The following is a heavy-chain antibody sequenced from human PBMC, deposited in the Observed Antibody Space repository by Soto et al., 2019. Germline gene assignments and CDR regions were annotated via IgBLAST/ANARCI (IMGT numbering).Heavy chain of an antibody. D-gene: IGHD1-26*01. CDR1: GGSISSYY. Sequence: QVQLQESGPGLVKPSETLSLTCTVSGGSISSYYWSWIRQTPGRGLEWIGYISYSGSTNYNPSLESRVTISVETSKNQFSLKLNSVTAADTALYYCARAWSGTYSVFDYWGQGTLVTVSS. CDR2: ISYSGST. CDR3: ARAWSGTYSVFDY. J-gene: IGHJ4*02. V-gene: IGHV4-59*01.